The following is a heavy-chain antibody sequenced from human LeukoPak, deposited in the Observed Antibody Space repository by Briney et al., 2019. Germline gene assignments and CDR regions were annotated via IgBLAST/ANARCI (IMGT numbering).Heavy chain of an antibody. J-gene: IGHJ4*02. V-gene: IGHV3-30-3*01. CDR1: GFTFSSYA. Sequence: GGSLRLSCAASGFTFSSYAMHWVRQAPGKGLEWVAVISYDGSNKYYADSVKGRFTISRDNSKNTLYLQMNSLRAEDTAVYYCARDKSRGASSPYFDYWGQGTLVTVSP. CDR2: ISYDGSNK. CDR3: ARDKSRGASSPYFDY. D-gene: IGHD3-10*01.